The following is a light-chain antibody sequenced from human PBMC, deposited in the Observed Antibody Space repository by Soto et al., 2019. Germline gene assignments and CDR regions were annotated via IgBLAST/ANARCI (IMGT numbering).Light chain of an antibody. V-gene: IGLV2-8*01. J-gene: IGLJ2*01. CDR2: EVS. Sequence: QSALTQPPSASGSPGQSVTISCTGTSSDVVGYNYVSWYQQHPGKAPKLMIYEVSKRPSGVPDRFSGSKSGNTASLTVSGLQAEDEADYYCSSYAGSNNVVFGRGTKVTVL. CDR1: SSDVVGYNY. CDR3: SSYAGSNNVV.